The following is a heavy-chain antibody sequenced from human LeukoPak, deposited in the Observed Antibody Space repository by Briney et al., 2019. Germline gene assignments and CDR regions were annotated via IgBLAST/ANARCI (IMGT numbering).Heavy chain of an antibody. CDR2: IKQDWREK. J-gene: IGHJ6*02. Sequence: GGSLRLSCAPSGFIFRSCWVSWVRQARGERREWVANIKQDWREKLCVDSVKGRFTISRDNAKNSLYLQMNSLRAEDTAVYYCARDQTNGYFDWYYYYGMDVWGQGTTVTVSS. CDR3: ARDQTNGYFDWYYYYGMDV. CDR1: GFIFRSCW. D-gene: IGHD3-9*01. V-gene: IGHV3-7*01.